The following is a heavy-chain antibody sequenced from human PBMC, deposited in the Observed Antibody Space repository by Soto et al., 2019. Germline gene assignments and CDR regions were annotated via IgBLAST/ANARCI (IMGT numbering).Heavy chain of an antibody. Sequence: ASVKVSCKASGYTFTSYGISWVRQAPGQGLEWMGWISAYNGNTNYAQKLQGRVTMTTDTSTSTAYMELRSLRSDDTAVYYCAAMYFDFVSGYPPLSTNYYGMDVWGPGTTVTVSS. CDR3: AAMYFDFVSGYPPLSTNYYGMDV. CDR1: GYTFTSYG. D-gene: IGHD3-3*01. CDR2: ISAYNGNT. J-gene: IGHJ6*02. V-gene: IGHV1-18*01.